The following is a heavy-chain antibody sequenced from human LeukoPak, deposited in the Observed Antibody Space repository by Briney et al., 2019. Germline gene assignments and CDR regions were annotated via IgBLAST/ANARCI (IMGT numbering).Heavy chain of an antibody. CDR2: ISWNSGSI. CDR1: VFTFVDYA. Sequence: PGRSLRLSCAASVFTFVDYAMYWVRQAPGKGLEWVSGISWNSGSIGYADSVKGRFTISRDNAKNSLYLQMNSLRAEDTALYYCAKVPQRYSSGWYGSGVDYWGQGTLVTVSS. D-gene: IGHD6-19*01. CDR3: AKVPQRYSSGWYGSGVDY. V-gene: IGHV3-9*01. J-gene: IGHJ4*02.